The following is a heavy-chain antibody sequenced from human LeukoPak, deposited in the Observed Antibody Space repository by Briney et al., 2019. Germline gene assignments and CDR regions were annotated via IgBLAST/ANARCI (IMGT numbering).Heavy chain of an antibody. J-gene: IGHJ4*02. D-gene: IGHD3-22*01. V-gene: IGHV3-21*01. CDR2: ISSSSSYI. CDR3: ARDRGLYDSSGYYYLDY. CDR1: GFTFSSYS. Sequence: GGSLRLSCAASGFTFSSYSMNWVREAPGKGLEWISSISSSSSYIYYADSVKGRFTISRDNAKNSLYLQMNSLRAEDTAVYYCARDRGLYDSSGYYYLDYWGQGTLVTVSS.